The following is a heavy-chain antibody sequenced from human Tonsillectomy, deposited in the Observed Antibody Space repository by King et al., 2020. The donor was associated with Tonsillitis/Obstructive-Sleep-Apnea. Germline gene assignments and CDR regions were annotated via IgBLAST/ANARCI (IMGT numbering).Heavy chain of an antibody. D-gene: IGHD4-11*01. CDR1: GFTFSSYE. CDR3: ARGMTTVTTPYY. CDR2: ISSSGSTI. J-gene: IGHJ4*02. Sequence: VQLVESGGGLVQPGGSLRLSCAASGFTFSSYEMNWVRQAPGKGLEWGSYISSSGSTIYYADSVKGRFTISRDNAKNSLYLQMNSLRAEDTAVYYCARGMTTVTTPYYWGQGTLVTVSS. V-gene: IGHV3-48*03.